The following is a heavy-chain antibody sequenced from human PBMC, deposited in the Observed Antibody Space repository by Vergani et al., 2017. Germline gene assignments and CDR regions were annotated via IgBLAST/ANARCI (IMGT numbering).Heavy chain of an antibody. J-gene: IGHJ6*03. CDR3: ARGLETGIAARYYYMDV. D-gene: IGHD6-6*01. CDR1: GGSISNYY. CDR2: IYYSGGT. V-gene: IGHV4-59*01. Sequence: QVQLQESGPGLVKPSETLSLTCTVSGGSISNYYWSWIRQPPGKGLEWIGYIYYSGGTNYNPSLKSRVTISVDTSKNQFSLKLSSVTAADTAVYYCARGLETGIAARYYYMDVWGKXP.